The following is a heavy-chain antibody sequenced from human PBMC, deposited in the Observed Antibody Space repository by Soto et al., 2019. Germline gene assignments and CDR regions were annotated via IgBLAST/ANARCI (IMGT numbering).Heavy chain of an antibody. Sequence: QVQLVQSGAEVKKPGASVKVSCKASGYTFTSYDINWVRQATGQGLEWMGWMNPNSGNTGYAQKFQGRVTMTRNTXIXXAYMELSSLRSEDTAGYYCARGHGSGYYYYYGMDVWGQGTTVTVSS. J-gene: IGHJ6*02. CDR3: ARGHGSGYYYYYGMDV. V-gene: IGHV1-8*01. CDR2: MNPNSGNT. CDR1: GYTFTSYD. D-gene: IGHD3-10*01.